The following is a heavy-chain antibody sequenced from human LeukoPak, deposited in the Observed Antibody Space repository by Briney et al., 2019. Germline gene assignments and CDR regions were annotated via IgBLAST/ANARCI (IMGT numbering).Heavy chain of an antibody. Sequence: ASVKVSCKASGGTFSSYAISWVRQAPGQGLEWMGGIIPIFGTANYAQKFQGRVTITADESTSTAYMELSSLRSEDTAVYYCASDVGIAAAGTRGYLDYWGQGTLVTVSS. V-gene: IGHV1-69*13. CDR2: IIPIFGTA. CDR3: ASDVGIAAAGTRGYLDY. CDR1: GGTFSSYA. D-gene: IGHD6-13*01. J-gene: IGHJ4*02.